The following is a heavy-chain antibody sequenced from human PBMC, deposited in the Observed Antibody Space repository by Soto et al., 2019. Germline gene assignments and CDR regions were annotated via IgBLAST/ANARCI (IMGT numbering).Heavy chain of an antibody. J-gene: IGHJ4*02. CDR2: IIPIFGTA. D-gene: IGHD3-10*01. CDR3: AGGAGMITMVRGPIGDY. V-gene: IGHV1-69*01. Sequence: QVQLVQSGAEVKKPGSSVKVSCKASGGTFSSYAISWVRQAPGQGLEWMGGIIPIFGTANYAQKFQGRVTITADESTSTGYMELSSLRSEDTAVYYCAGGAGMITMVRGPIGDYWGQGTLVTVSS. CDR1: GGTFSSYA.